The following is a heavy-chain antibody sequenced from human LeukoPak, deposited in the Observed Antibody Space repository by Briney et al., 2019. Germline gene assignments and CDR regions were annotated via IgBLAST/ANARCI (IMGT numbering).Heavy chain of an antibody. CDR3: ARRQLVSRINWFDP. J-gene: IGHJ5*02. V-gene: IGHV1-18*01. Sequence: ASVKVSCKASGYTFTSYGISWVRQAPGQGLKWMGWISAYNGNTNYAQKLQGRVTMTTDTSTSTAYMELRSLRSDDTAVYYCARRQLVSRINWFDPWGQGTLVTVSS. CDR1: GYTFTSYG. D-gene: IGHD6-13*01. CDR2: ISAYNGNT.